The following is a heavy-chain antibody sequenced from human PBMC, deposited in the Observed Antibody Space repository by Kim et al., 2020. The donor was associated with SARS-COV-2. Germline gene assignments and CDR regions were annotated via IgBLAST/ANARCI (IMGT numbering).Heavy chain of an antibody. CDR2: IYYSGST. V-gene: IGHV4-61*01. Sequence: SETLSLTCTVSGGSVSSGSYYWSWIRQPPGKGLEWIGYIYYSGSTNYNPSLKSRVTISVDTSKNQFSLKLSSVTAADTAVYYCASGWSDWSTYYFDYWGQGTLVTVSS. J-gene: IGHJ4*02. CDR3: ASGWSDWSTYYFDY. D-gene: IGHD3-9*01. CDR1: GGSVSSGSYY.